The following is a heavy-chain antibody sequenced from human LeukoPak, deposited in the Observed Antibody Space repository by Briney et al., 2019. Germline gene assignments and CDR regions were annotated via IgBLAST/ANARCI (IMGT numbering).Heavy chain of an antibody. D-gene: IGHD4-17*01. V-gene: IGHV4-38-2*02. J-gene: IGHJ4*02. Sequence: SETLSLTCTVSGFSITSGYYWGWIRQPPGKGLEWIGTVYRSTSTHYNPSLESRVSISVDTSKNQFSLKLNSVTAADTAVYYCASPSLMSGEPSYFDFWGQGTLVSVSA. CDR3: ASPSLMSGEPSYFDF. CDR2: VYRSTST. CDR1: GFSITSGYY.